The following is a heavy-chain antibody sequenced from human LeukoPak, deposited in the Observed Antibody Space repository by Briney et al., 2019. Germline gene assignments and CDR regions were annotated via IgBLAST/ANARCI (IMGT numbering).Heavy chain of an antibody. V-gene: IGHV3-48*04. Sequence: GGSLRLSCAASGFTFSSYSLNWVRQAPGKGLEWVSFISSSSITIYYADSVKGRFSISRDNAEKSLYLQMNSLRAEDTAVYYCARDRGGSYSAIDYWGQGTLVTVSS. J-gene: IGHJ4*02. CDR1: GFTFSSYS. D-gene: IGHD2-15*01. CDR3: ARDRGGSYSAIDY. CDR2: ISSSSITI.